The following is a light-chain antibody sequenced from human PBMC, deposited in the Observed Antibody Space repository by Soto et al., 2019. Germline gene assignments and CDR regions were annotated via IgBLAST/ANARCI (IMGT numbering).Light chain of an antibody. CDR2: GAY. CDR3: QQYNNWPRT. Sequence: EIVMTQSPAILSVSPGERATLSCRASQSVSSNLAWYQQKPGQAPRLLIYGAYTRATGIPARFSGSGSGTEFTLNISSLQSEDFAVYYCQQYNNWPRTFGQGTKVEIK. CDR1: QSVSSN. J-gene: IGKJ1*01. V-gene: IGKV3-15*01.